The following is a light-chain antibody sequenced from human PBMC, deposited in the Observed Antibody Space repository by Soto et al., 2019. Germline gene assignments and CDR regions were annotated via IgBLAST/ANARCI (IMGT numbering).Light chain of an antibody. J-gene: IGKJ1*01. CDR3: QQYGDSPT. Sequence: EIVLTQSPGTLSLSPRERATLSCRASQSISSNYVAWYQQKPGQAPRLLIYDASTRATGIPNRYSGSGSGTDFTLTISRLEPEDFAVFYCQQYGDSPTFGQGTKVDIK. V-gene: IGKV3-20*01. CDR2: DAS. CDR1: QSISSNY.